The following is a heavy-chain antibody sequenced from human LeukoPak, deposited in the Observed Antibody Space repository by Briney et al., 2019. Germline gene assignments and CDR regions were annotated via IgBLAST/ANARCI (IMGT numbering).Heavy chain of an antibody. Sequence: SETLSLTCTVSGGSISSFYWSWIRQPPGKGLEWIGYIYNSESTNYNPSLKSGVTISVDMSKNQFSLMLTSVTASDTAMYYCARHCSGGTCPLSFDAFDIWGQGTMVTVSS. D-gene: IGHD2-15*01. CDR3: ARHCSGGTCPLSFDAFDI. J-gene: IGHJ3*02. CDR2: IYNSEST. CDR1: GGSISSFY. V-gene: IGHV4-59*08.